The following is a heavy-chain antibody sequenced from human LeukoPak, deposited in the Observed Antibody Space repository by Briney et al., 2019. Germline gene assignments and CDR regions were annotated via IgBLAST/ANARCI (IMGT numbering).Heavy chain of an antibody. V-gene: IGHV3-21*01. CDR3: ARVPLYYDYGRYNWFDP. CDR2: ISSSSSYI. D-gene: IGHD3-22*01. CDR1: GFTFSSYS. Sequence: GGSLRLSCAASGFTFSSYSMNWVRQAPGKGLEWVSSISSSSSYIYYADSVKGRFTISRDNAKNSLHLQMNSLRAEDTAVYYCARVPLYYDYGRYNWFDPWGQGTLVTVSS. J-gene: IGHJ5*02.